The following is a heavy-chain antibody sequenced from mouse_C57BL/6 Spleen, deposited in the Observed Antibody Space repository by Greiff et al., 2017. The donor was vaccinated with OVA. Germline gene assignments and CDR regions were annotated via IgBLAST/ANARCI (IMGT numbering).Heavy chain of an antibody. CDR1: GYTFTSYW. Sequence: VQLQQSGAELVKPGASVKLSCKASGYTFTSYWMHWVKQRPGQGLEWIGMIHPNSGSTNYNEKFKSKATLTVDKSSSTAYMQLSSLTSEDSAVYYCARPLYDYDRYFDVWGTGTTVTVSS. J-gene: IGHJ1*03. V-gene: IGHV1-64*01. D-gene: IGHD2-4*01. CDR3: ARPLYDYDRYFDV. CDR2: IHPNSGST.